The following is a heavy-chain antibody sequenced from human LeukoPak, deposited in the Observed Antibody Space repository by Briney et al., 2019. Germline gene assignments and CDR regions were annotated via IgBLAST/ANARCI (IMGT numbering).Heavy chain of an antibody. CDR3: ARQGSYDNSGYSFDY. V-gene: IGHV5-51*01. J-gene: IGHJ4*02. CDR1: GYSLINHW. D-gene: IGHD3-22*01. Sequence: GEALKISCKASGYSLINHWIGWVGQMPGKGLDWMGIIYPGNADASYSPSFQGQVTISADKSTTTVYLQWSSLKASDTAMYYCARQGSYDNSGYSFDYWGQGTLVTVSS. CDR2: IYPGNADA.